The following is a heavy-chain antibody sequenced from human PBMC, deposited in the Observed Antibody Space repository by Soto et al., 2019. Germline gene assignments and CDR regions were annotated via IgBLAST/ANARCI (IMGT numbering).Heavy chain of an antibody. J-gene: IGHJ6*03. D-gene: IGHD1-1*01. CDR3: ARNREERPDYYYYYYMDV. CDR1: GFTFSDYY. Sequence: GGSLRLSCAASGFTFSDYYMSWIRQAPGKGLEWVSYISSSGSTIYYADSVKGRFTISRDNAKNSLYLQMNSLRAEDTAVYYCARNREERPDYYYYYYMDVWGKGTTVTVSS. V-gene: IGHV3-11*01. CDR2: ISSSGSTI.